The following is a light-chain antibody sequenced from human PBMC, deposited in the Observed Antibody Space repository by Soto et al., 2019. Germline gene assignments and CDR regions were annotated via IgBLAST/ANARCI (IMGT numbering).Light chain of an antibody. CDR2: AAS. J-gene: IGKJ3*01. V-gene: IGKV3-15*01. Sequence: EIVMTQSPATLSVSPGERATLSCRASQSVSGNLAWYQQKPGQAPRLLIYAASTRATGIPARFSGSGSGTEFTHTISSLQSEDFAAYYCQQHNNWPPITFGPGTKVDIK. CDR3: QQHNNWPPIT. CDR1: QSVSGN.